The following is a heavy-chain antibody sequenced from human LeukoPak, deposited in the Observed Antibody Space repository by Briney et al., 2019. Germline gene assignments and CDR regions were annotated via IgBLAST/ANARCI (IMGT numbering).Heavy chain of an antibody. CDR1: GGTFSSYA. V-gene: IGHV1-69*13. CDR2: IIPIFGTA. Sequence: ASVKVSCKASGGTFSSYAISWVRQAPGQGLEWMGGIIPIFGTANYAQKFQGGVTITADESTSTAYMELSSLRSEDTAVYYCARDLMTTVTTGEFDPWGQGTLVTVPS. J-gene: IGHJ5*02. CDR3: ARDLMTTVTTGEFDP. D-gene: IGHD4-17*01.